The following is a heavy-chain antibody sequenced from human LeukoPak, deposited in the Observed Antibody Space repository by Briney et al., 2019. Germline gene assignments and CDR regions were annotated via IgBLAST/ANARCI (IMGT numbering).Heavy chain of an antibody. CDR1: GFTFRSYG. V-gene: IGHV3-30*02. CDR3: AKSDVWANYGDYYYYMDV. D-gene: IGHD4-17*01. J-gene: IGHJ6*03. Sequence: PGGSLRLSCATSGFTFRSYGMHWVRQAPGKGLEWVTFIRYDGSNKYYADSVRGRFTISRDNSKNTLYLQMNSLRAEDTAVYYCAKSDVWANYGDYYYYMDVWGKGTTVTISS. CDR2: IRYDGSNK.